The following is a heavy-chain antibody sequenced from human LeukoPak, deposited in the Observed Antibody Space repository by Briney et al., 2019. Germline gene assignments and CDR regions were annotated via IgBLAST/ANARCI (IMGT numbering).Heavy chain of an antibody. V-gene: IGHV3-7*01. Sequence: GGSLRLSCTGSGFSFGDYAMSWVRQAPGKGLEWVANIKQDGSEKNYVDSVKGRFTISRDNAENSLFLQMNSLRVEDTAVYYCAREWQGGIAAAGTRIEGDYWGQGTLVAVSS. D-gene: IGHD6-13*01. CDR2: IKQDGSEK. J-gene: IGHJ4*02. CDR1: GFSFGDYA. CDR3: AREWQGGIAAAGTRIEGDY.